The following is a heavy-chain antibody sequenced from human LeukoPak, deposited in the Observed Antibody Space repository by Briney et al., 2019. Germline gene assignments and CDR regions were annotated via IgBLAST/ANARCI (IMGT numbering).Heavy chain of an antibody. CDR1: AGSISSYY. CDR3: ARAGWYQLLYYMDV. V-gene: IGHV4-59*01. CDR2: IYYSGST. Sequence: SETLSLTCTVSAGSISSYYWSWIRQPPGKGLEWTGYIYYSGSTNYNPSLKSRVTISVDTSKNQFSLKLSSVTAADTAVYYCARAGWYQLLYYMDVWGKGTTVTVSS. D-gene: IGHD2-2*01. J-gene: IGHJ6*03.